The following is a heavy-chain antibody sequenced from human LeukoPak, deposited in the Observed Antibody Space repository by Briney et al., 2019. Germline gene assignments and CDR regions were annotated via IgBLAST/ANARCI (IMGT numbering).Heavy chain of an antibody. CDR2: ISAYNGNT. CDR3: ARAVMITFGGVIGAFDI. J-gene: IGHJ3*02. Sequence: ASVKVSCKASGYTFTSYGISWVRQAPGQGLEWMGWISAYNGNTNYAQKLRGRVTMTTDTSTSTAYMELRSLRSDDTAVYYCARAVMITFGGVIGAFDIWGQGTMVTVSS. V-gene: IGHV1-18*01. D-gene: IGHD3-16*01. CDR1: GYTFTSYG.